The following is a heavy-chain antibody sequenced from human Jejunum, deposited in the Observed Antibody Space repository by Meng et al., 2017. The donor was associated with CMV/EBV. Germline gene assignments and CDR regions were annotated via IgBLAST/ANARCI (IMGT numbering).Heavy chain of an antibody. D-gene: IGHD6-25*01. Sequence: ASGYTFSGYYLHWVRPAPGQGLEWMGWINPNSGGTTYAQNFQGSVTMTRDTSITTAYMELSRLRSDDTAIYFCARRGAVGGSFDYWGQGTLVTVSS. J-gene: IGHJ4*02. V-gene: IGHV1-2*02. CDR3: ARRGAVGGSFDY. CDR2: INPNSGGT. CDR1: GYTFSGYY.